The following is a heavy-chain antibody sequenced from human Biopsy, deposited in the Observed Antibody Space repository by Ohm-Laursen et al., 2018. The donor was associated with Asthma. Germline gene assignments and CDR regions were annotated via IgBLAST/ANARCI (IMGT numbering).Heavy chain of an antibody. J-gene: IGHJ4*02. CDR3: ARKAGSCISRTCYSLDF. Sequence: SVKVSCKSLGGTFNTYVIGCVRQAPGPGLEWMGGINSVFGTTAYPQKFQDRVTITADDSTSTVYMELSSLRSEDTAVYYCARKAGSCISRTCYSLDFWGQGTLVTVSS. CDR1: GGTFNTYV. CDR2: INSVFGTT. D-gene: IGHD2-2*01. V-gene: IGHV1-69*13.